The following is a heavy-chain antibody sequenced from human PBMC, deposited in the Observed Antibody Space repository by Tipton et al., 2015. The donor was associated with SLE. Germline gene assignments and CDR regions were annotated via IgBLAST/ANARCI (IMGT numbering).Heavy chain of an antibody. J-gene: IGHJ4*02. D-gene: IGHD2/OR15-2a*01. CDR1: GFTFSSYW. V-gene: IGHV3-7*01. Sequence: SGFTFSSYWMSWVRQAPGKGLEWVANIKQDGSEKYYVDSVKGRFTISRDNAKNSLYLQMNSLRAEDTAVYYCARRNTGYFDYWGQGTLVTVSS. CDR2: IKQDGSEK. CDR3: ARRNTGYFDY.